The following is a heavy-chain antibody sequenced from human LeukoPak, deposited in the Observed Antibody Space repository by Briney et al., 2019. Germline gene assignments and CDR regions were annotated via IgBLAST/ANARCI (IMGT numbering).Heavy chain of an antibody. D-gene: IGHD5-12*01. J-gene: IGHJ4*02. CDR2: ISWDGGIT. CDR1: GFTFHHYS. V-gene: IGHV3-43*01. Sequence: GGSLRLSCAASGFTFHHYSIHWARQPPGKGLEWVSLISWDGGITYYADSVRGRFTISRDNSKNSLTLQMDSLRPEDTAFYYCAKDSNTGGYSFDSWGQGTLVTVSS. CDR3: AKDSNTGGYSFDS.